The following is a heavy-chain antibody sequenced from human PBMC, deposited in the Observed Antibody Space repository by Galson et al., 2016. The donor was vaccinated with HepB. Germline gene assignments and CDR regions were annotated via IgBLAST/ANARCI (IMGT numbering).Heavy chain of an antibody. Sequence: SETLSLTCGVHGGSFNAYYWSWIRQPPGKGLEWIGEVNHSGYTRYNPSPKSRVTISVDTSKNQFSLNLTSMTAADTAAYYCAGVVVAATNWFDPWGQGTLVTVSS. J-gene: IGHJ5*02. D-gene: IGHD2-15*01. CDR1: GGSFNAYY. CDR3: AGVVVAATNWFDP. V-gene: IGHV4-34*01. CDR2: VNHSGYT.